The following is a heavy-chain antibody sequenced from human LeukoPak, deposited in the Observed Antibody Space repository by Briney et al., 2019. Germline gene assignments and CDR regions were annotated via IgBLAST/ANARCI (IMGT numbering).Heavy chain of an antibody. V-gene: IGHV4-34*01. CDR2: INHSGST. Sequence: SETLSLTCAVYGGSFSGYYWSWIRQPPGKGLEWIGEINHSGSTNYNPSLKSRVTISVDTSKNQFSLKLSSVTAADTAVYYCARTHPYDYVWGSYRYFDYWGQGTLVTVSS. CDR1: GGSFSGYY. D-gene: IGHD3-16*02. J-gene: IGHJ4*02. CDR3: ARTHPYDYVWGSYRYFDY.